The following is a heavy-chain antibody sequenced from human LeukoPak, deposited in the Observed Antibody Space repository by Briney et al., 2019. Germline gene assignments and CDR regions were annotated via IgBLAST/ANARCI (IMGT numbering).Heavy chain of an antibody. CDR2: IIPIFGTA. Sequence: SVKVSCKASEGTFSSYAISWVRQAPGQGLEWMGGIIPIFGTANYAQKFQGRVTLTADESTSTAYMELSSLRSEDTAVYYCARAVGATVYYYYYMDVWGKGTTVTISS. V-gene: IGHV1-69*13. CDR1: EGTFSSYA. D-gene: IGHD1-26*01. J-gene: IGHJ6*03. CDR3: ARAVGATVYYYYYMDV.